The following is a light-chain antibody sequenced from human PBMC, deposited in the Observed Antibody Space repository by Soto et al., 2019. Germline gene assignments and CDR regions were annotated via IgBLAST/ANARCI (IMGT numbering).Light chain of an antibody. CDR2: SAS. V-gene: IGKV1-39*01. J-gene: IGKJ5*01. CDR3: QQTHSNTVT. Sequence: DIHMTQSPSSLSASIGDRFTITCRASQTISSYLSWYQQKPGKAPNLLIYSASSVQSGVQSRFSGSGSGTDFPITISSLPPEDFVPYYCQQTHSNTVTFGQGTRLEIK. CDR1: QTISSY.